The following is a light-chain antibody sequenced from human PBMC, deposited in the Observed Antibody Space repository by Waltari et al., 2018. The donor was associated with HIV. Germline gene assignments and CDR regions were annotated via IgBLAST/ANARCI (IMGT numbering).Light chain of an antibody. CDR2: KIS. CDR1: RSLVYRDGNTY. J-gene: IGKJ2*01. V-gene: IGKV2-30*01. CDR3: MQGSHLYT. Sequence: DVVMTQSPLSLPVALGQPASISCRSSRSLVYRDGNTYLNWFHQRPGQSPSRLIYKISNRDSGVPDRFSGSGSGTDFTLKISRVEAEDVGIYYCMQGSHLYTFGQGTKLEIK.